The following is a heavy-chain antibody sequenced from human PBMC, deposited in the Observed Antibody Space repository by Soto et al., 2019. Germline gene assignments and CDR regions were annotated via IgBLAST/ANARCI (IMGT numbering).Heavy chain of an antibody. V-gene: IGHV4-34*01. CDR3: ARENYVGYFDWLPPAYYYGMDV. J-gene: IGHJ6*02. CDR2: INHSGST. CDR1: GGSFIGYY. Sequence: SETLSLTCAVYGGSFIGYYWSWIRQPPGKGLEWIGEINHSGSTNYNPSLKSRVTISVDTSKNQFSLKLSSVTAADTAVYYCARENYVGYFDWLPPAYYYGMDVWGQGTTVTVSS. D-gene: IGHD3-9*01.